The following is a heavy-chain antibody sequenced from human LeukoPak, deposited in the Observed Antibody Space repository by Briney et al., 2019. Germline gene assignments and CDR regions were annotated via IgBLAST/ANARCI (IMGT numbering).Heavy chain of an antibody. J-gene: IGHJ5*02. D-gene: IGHD2-8*02. V-gene: IGHV4-59*01. CDR2: IYYSGST. CDR3: ARDQYRWTNWFDP. CDR1: GGSISSYY. Sequence: KPSETLSLTCTVSGGSISSYYWSWIRQPPGKGLEWIGYIYYSGSTNYNPSLKSRVTISVDTSKNQFSLKLGSVTAADTAVYYCARDQYRWTNWFDPWGQGTLVTVSS.